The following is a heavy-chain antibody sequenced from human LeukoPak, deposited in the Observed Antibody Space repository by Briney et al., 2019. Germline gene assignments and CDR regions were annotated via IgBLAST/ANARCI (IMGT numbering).Heavy chain of an antibody. V-gene: IGHV4-34*01. CDR3: ARLRFIGYNYVDWFDP. CDR2: INHSGST. J-gene: IGHJ5*02. Sequence: SETLSLTCAVYGGSFSGYYWSWIRQPPGKGLEWIGEINHSGSTNYNQSLKSRVTISVDTSKNQFSLKLSSVTAADTAVYYCARLRFIGYNYVDWFDPWGQGTLVTVSS. CDR1: GGSFSGYY. D-gene: IGHD5-24*01.